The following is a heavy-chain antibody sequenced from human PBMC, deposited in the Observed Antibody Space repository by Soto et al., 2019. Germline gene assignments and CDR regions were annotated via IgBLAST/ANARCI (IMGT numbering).Heavy chain of an antibody. CDR1: GFTFSSYS. D-gene: IGHD3-3*01. CDR2: ISSSSSYI. V-gene: IGHV3-21*04. CDR3: AKACWDYDFCSGYSDY. Sequence: PGGSLRLSCAASGFTFSSYSMNWVRQAPGKGLEWVSSISSSSSYIYYAGSVKGRFTISRDNAKNSLYLQMNSLRAEDTAVYYCAKACWDYDFCSGYSDYWGQGTLVTVSS. J-gene: IGHJ4*02.